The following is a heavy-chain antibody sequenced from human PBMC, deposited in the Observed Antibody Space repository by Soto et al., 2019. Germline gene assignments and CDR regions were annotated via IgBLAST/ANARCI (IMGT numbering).Heavy chain of an antibody. D-gene: IGHD5-18*01. CDR3: ASGPAMVNYFDY. J-gene: IGHJ4*02. CDR1: GYTFTSYG. CDR2: ISAYNGNT. Sequence: ASVKVSCKASGYTFTSYGISWVRQAPGQGLEWMGWISAYNGNTNYAQKLQGRATMTTDTSTSTAYMELRSLRSDDTAVYYCASGPAMVNYFDYWGQGTLVTVSS. V-gene: IGHV1-18*01.